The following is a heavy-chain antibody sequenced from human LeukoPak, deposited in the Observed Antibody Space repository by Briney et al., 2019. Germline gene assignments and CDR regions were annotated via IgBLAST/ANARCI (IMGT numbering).Heavy chain of an antibody. CDR1: GGSISSYY. D-gene: IGHD2-2*01. CDR2: IYYSGST. J-gene: IGHJ3*02. CDR3: ARLFEPAAFSDAFDI. V-gene: IGHV4-59*08. Sequence: SESLSLTCTVSGGSISSYYWSWIRQPPGKGLEWIGYIYYSGSTNYNPSLKSRVTISVDTSKNQFSLKLSSVTAADTAVYYCARLFEPAAFSDAFDIWGQGTMVSVSS.